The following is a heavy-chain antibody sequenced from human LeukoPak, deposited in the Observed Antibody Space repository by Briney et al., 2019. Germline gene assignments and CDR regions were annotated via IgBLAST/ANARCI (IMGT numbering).Heavy chain of an antibody. Sequence: PGRSLRLSCAASGFRFSNYAVHWVRQAPGKGLEWVAVISYDGSNKYYADSVKGRFTISRDNSKSTLYLQMNSLRAEDTAVYYCASGDPDINSHFDYWGQGTLVTVPS. V-gene: IGHV3-30*04. CDR1: GFRFSNYA. CDR2: ISYDGSNK. J-gene: IGHJ4*02. D-gene: IGHD2-15*01. CDR3: ASGDPDINSHFDY.